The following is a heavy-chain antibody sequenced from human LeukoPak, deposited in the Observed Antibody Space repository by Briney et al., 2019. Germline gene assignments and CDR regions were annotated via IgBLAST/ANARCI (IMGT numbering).Heavy chain of an antibody. CDR3: ARKTTGTMSPYFDY. V-gene: IGHV4-61*01. J-gene: IGHJ4*02. CDR2: IHYSGST. D-gene: IGHD1-1*01. Sequence: PSETLSLTCAVSDGSVSSGPYYWPWIRQPPGKGLEWIGYIHYSGSTNNNPSLKSRVTISVDTSKNQFSLKLSSVTAADTAVYYCARKTTGTMSPYFDYWGQGTLVTVSS. CDR1: DGSVSSGPYY.